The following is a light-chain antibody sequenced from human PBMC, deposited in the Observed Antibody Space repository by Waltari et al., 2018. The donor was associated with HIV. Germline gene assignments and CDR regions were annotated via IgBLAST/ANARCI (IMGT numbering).Light chain of an antibody. CDR1: SSDVGNYNL. V-gene: IGLV2-23*02. Sequence: QSALTQPASVSGSPGQSITISCAGTSSDVGNYNLFSWYQQHPGKAPKLMIYEVSKRPSGVSNRFSGSKSGNTASLTISGLQAEDEADYYCCSYAGTSTYVVFGGGTKLTVL. CDR3: CSYAGTSTYVV. J-gene: IGLJ2*01. CDR2: EVS.